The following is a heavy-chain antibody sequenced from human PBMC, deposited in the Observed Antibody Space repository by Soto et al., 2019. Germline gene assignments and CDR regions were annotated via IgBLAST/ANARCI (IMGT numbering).Heavy chain of an antibody. Sequence: GGSLRLSCAASGFTFSSYSMNWVRQAPGKGLEWVSVIYSGGSTYYADSVKGRFTISRHNSKNTLYLQMNSLRAEDTAVYYCARTYYDFWSGYYTGRGDAFDIWGQGTMVTVSS. V-gene: IGHV3-53*04. D-gene: IGHD3-3*01. J-gene: IGHJ3*02. CDR2: IYSGGST. CDR1: GFTFSSYS. CDR3: ARTYYDFWSGYYTGRGDAFDI.